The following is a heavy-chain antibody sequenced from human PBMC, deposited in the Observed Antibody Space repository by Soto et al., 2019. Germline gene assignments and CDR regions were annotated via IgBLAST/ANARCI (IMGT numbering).Heavy chain of an antibody. J-gene: IGHJ6*02. Sequence: QVQLQESGPGLVKPSETLSLTCTVSGGSISSYYWSWIRQPAGKGLEWIGRIYTSGSTNYNPSLKSRVTMSVDTSKNQFSLKLSSVTAADTAVYYCARDRSRIQLWKGAYYGMDVWGQGTTVTVSS. V-gene: IGHV4-4*07. CDR2: IYTSGST. D-gene: IGHD5-18*01. CDR3: ARDRSRIQLWKGAYYGMDV. CDR1: GGSISSYY.